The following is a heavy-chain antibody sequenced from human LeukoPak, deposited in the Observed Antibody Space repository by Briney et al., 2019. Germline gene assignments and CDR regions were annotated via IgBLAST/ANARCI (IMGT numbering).Heavy chain of an antibody. J-gene: IGHJ4*02. D-gene: IGHD3-10*01. CDR1: GGSFSGYY. CDR3: ARGGMGGSGGYYSSFDY. CDR2: INHSGST. V-gene: IGHV4-34*01. Sequence: SETLSLTCAVYGGSFSGYYWSWIRQPPGKGLEWIGEINHSGSTNYNPSLKSRVTISVDTSKNQFSLKLSSVTAADTAVYYCARGGMGGSGGYYSSFDYWGQGTLVTVSS.